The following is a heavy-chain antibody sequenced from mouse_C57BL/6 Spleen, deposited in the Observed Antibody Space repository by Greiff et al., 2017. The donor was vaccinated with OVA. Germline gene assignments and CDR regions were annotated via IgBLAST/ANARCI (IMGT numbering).Heavy chain of an antibody. Sequence: EVQLVESGGGLVKPGGSLKISCAASGFTFSDYGMHWVRQAPEKGLEWVAYISSGSSTIYYADTLKGRFTISRDNAKNTLFLQMTSLRSEDTAMYYCASGDCKFRWGQGTTLTVSS. CDR2: ISSGSSTI. J-gene: IGHJ2*01. V-gene: IGHV5-17*01. CDR1: GFTFSDYG. CDR3: ASGDCKFR. D-gene: IGHD3-3*01.